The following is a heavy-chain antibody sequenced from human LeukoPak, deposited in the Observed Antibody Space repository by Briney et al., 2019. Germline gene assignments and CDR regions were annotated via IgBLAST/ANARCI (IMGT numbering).Heavy chain of an antibody. V-gene: IGHV1-18*01. CDR1: GYIFTSYG. CDR2: INAYNGNT. J-gene: IGHJ4*02. D-gene: IGHD3-16*01. Sequence: ASVKVSCKASGYIFTSYGISWVRQAPGQGLEWMGWINAYNGNTNYAQKLQGRLTLTTDTSTSVAYLELSTLRSDDTALYFCAKDVGDSLAGPWFFQFWGQGTLVTLSS. CDR3: AKDVGDSLAGPWFFQF.